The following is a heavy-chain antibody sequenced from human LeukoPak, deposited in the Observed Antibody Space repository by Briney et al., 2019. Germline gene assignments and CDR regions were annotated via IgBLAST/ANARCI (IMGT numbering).Heavy chain of an antibody. J-gene: IGHJ4*02. V-gene: IGHV1-18*04. CDR2: ISGYNGNT. CDR3: SRAIVVVVAAPRGNYFDY. D-gene: IGHD2-15*01. Sequence: VASVKVSCKASGYTFTSYAISWVRQAPGQGLEWMGWISGYNGNTNSAQKFQGRVTMTTDTSTSTAYMELRSLRSDDTAVYYCSRAIVVVVAAPRGNYFDYWGQGTLVTVSS. CDR1: GYTFTSYA.